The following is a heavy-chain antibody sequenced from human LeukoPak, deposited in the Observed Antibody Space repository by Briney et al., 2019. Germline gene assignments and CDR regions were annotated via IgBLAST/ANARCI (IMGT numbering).Heavy chain of an antibody. V-gene: IGHV4-38-2*02. J-gene: IGHJ4*02. CDR2: IYHSGST. CDR1: GYSISSGYY. Sequence: SETLSLTCTVSGYSISSGYYWGWIRQPPGKGLEWIGSIYHSGSTYYNPSLKSRVTISVDTSENQFSLKLSSVTAADTAVYYCASGVVVPAAIHYWGQGTLVTVSS. D-gene: IGHD2-2*01. CDR3: ASGVVVPAAIHY.